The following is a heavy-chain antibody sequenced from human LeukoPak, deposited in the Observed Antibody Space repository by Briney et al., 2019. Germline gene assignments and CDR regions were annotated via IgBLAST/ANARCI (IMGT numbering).Heavy chain of an antibody. J-gene: IGHJ4*02. D-gene: IGHD5-12*01. CDR1: GGSFSGYY. V-gene: IGHV4-34*01. CDR2: INHSGST. CDR3: ARSAPWLYYFDY. Sequence: PSETLSLTCAVYGGSFSGYYWSWIRQPPGKGLEWIGEINHSGSTNYNPSLKSRVTISVDTSKNQFSLKLSSVTAADTAVYYCARSAPWLYYFDYWGQGTLVTVSS.